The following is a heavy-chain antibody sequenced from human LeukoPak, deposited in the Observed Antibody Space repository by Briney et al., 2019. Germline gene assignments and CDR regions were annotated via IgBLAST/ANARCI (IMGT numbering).Heavy chain of an antibody. V-gene: IGHV3-48*03. D-gene: IGHD4-17*01. J-gene: IGHJ4*02. CDR3: ARGEDYGTNSFDY. CDR2: ITTSGRTI. Sequence: GGSLGLSCAASGFTFSSYEMNRVRQAPGKGLEWVSYITTSGRTIYYADSVKGRFTISRDNAKNSLYLQMNSLRAEDTAVYYCARGEDYGTNSFDYWGQGTLVTVSS. CDR1: GFTFSSYE.